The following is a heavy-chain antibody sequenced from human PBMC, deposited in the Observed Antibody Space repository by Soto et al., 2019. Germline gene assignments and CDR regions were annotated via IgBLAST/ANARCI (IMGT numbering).Heavy chain of an antibody. D-gene: IGHD3-16*01. CDR3: ASPGPHYYENGEVMTVFDL. Sequence: EMQLVESGGALVQPGGSLRLSCAASGFTVSNNYMSWVRQAPGKGLQWVSVIYSGGSTYYADSVKGRFTISRDNSKITLYLQMNSLGAEDTAVYYCASPGPHYYENGEVMTVFDLWGRGTLVTVSS. V-gene: IGHV3-66*01. CDR2: IYSGGST. J-gene: IGHJ2*01. CDR1: GFTVSNNY.